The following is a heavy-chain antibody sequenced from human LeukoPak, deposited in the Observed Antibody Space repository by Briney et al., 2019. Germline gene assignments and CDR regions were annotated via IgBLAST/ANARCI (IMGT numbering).Heavy chain of an antibody. CDR2: MNPNSGNT. D-gene: IGHD6-19*01. CDR3: ARGIRVAGTYYYYYYMDV. Sequence: ASVKVSCKASGYTFTSHGISWVRQATGQGLEWMGWMNPNSGNTGYAQKFQGRVTITRNTSISTAYMELSSLRSEDTAVYYCARGIRVAGTYYYYYYMDVWGKGTTVTVSS. CDR1: GYTFTSHG. V-gene: IGHV1-8*03. J-gene: IGHJ6*03.